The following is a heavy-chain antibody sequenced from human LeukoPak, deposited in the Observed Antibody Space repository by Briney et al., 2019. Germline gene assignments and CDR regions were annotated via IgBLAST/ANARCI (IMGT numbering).Heavy chain of an antibody. CDR3: ARGPDP. CDR1: GFTFSSYG. J-gene: IGHJ5*02. Sequence: GGSLRLSCAASGFTFSSYGMHWVRQAPGLGLEWVALISYDGSDKYYADSVKGRFTISRDNAKNSLYLQMNSLRVEDTAVYYCARGPDPWGQGTLVTVSS. CDR2: ISYDGSDK. V-gene: IGHV3-30*03.